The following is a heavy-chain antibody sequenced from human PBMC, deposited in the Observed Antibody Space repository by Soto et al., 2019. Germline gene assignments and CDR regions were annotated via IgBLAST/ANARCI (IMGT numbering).Heavy chain of an antibody. CDR3: ARDLLYYDILTGPRHYYGMDV. V-gene: IGHV4-31*02. D-gene: IGHD3-9*01. CDR2: IYYSGST. J-gene: IGHJ6*02. CDR1: GGSISSGGYY. Sequence: TLDLTCTVSGGSISSGGYYGSWIRQHPGKGLEWIGYIYYSGSTYYNPSLKSRVTISVDTSKNQFSLKLSSVTAADTAVYYCARDLLYYDILTGPRHYYGMDVWGQGTTVTV.